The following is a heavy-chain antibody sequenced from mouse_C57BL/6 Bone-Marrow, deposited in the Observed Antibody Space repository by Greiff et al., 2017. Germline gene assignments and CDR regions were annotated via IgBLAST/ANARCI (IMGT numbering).Heavy chain of an antibody. CDR1: GYTFTDYY. CDR3: ARMDDGYYYFDY. Sequence: EVQLQQSGPELVKPGASVKISCKASGYTFTDYYMNWVKQSHGKSLEWIGDINPNNGGTSYNQKFKGKATLTVDKSSSTAYMELRSLTSEDSAVDYCARMDDGYYYFDYWGQGTTLTVSS. D-gene: IGHD2-3*01. J-gene: IGHJ2*01. CDR2: INPNNGGT. V-gene: IGHV1-26*01.